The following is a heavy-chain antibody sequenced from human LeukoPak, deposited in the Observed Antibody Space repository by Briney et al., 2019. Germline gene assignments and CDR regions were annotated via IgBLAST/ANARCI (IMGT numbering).Heavy chain of an antibody. CDR1: GFTFSSYA. Sequence: GGSLRLSCAASGFTFSSYAMSWVRQATGKGLEWVSAISGSGGSTYYADSVKGRFTISRDNSKNTLYLQMNSLRAEDTAVYYCAEEEAYDYVWGSYRTYFDYWGQGTLVIVSS. D-gene: IGHD3-16*02. CDR2: ISGSGGST. J-gene: IGHJ4*02. V-gene: IGHV3-23*01. CDR3: AEEEAYDYVWGSYRTYFDY.